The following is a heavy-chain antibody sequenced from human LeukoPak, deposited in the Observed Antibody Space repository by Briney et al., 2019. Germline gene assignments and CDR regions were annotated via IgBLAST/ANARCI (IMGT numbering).Heavy chain of an antibody. V-gene: IGHV3-7*01. J-gene: IGHJ4*02. CDR1: GFTFSSYW. CDR2: IRQDGSEK. D-gene: IGHD3-3*01. Sequence: GGSLRLSCAASGFTFSSYWMIWVRQAPGKGLEWVANIRQDGSEKYYVASVRGRFTISRDNAKNSLYLQMNSLRAEDTAVYYCARDRNTDFWSGYYTNYFDYWGQGTLVTVSS. CDR3: ARDRNTDFWSGYYTNYFDY.